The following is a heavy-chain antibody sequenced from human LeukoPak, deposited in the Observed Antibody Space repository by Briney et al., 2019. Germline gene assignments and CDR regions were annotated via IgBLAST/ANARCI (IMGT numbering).Heavy chain of an antibody. CDR2: ISWNSGSI. J-gene: IGHJ3*02. V-gene: IGHV3-9*01. CDR3: AREVKGAFDI. D-gene: IGHD4-11*01. Sequence: GGSLRLSCAASGFTFDDYAMHWVRQAPGKGLEWVSGISWNSGSIGYADSVKGRFTISRDNAKNSLYLQMNSLRAEDTAVYYCAREVKGAFDIWGQGTMVTVSS. CDR1: GFTFDDYA.